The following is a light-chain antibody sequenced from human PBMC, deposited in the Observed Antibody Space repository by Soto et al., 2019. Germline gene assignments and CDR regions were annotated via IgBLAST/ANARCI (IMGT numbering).Light chain of an antibody. J-gene: IGKJ1*01. CDR2: GTS. V-gene: IGKV3-20*01. CDR3: QQFSSSPWT. Sequence: EIVLTQSPGTLSLSPGERATLSCRASQSVSSSYLAWYQQKPGQAPRLLIYGTSSRAPGIPDRFSGSGSGTDFTLTISGLEPEDFAVYYCQQFSSSPWTFGQGTEVEIK. CDR1: QSVSSSY.